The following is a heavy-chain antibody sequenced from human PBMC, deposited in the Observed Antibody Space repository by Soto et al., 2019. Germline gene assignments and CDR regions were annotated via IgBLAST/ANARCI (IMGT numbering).Heavy chain of an antibody. D-gene: IGHD5-18*01. V-gene: IGHV4-39*01. CDR2: IYYSGST. CDR1: GGSISSSSYY. J-gene: IGHJ4*02. Sequence: QLQLQESGPGLVKPSETLSLTCTVSGGSISSSSYYWGWIRQPPGKGLEWIGSIYYSGSTYYNPSLKSRVTISVDTSKNQVSLKLSSVTAADTAVYYCARLPVIQLWHYYFDYWGQGTLVTVSS. CDR3: ARLPVIQLWHYYFDY.